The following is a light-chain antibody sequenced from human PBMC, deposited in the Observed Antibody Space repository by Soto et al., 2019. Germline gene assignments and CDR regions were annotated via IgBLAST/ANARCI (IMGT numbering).Light chain of an antibody. J-gene: IGKJ4*01. V-gene: IGKV3-15*01. CDR3: QQYGSSLT. Sequence: IVMTQSPATLSVSPGERATLSCRASQSVSSNLAWYQQKPGQAPRLLIYGASTRATDIPARFSGSGSGTEFTLTISSLQSEDFAVYYCQQYGSSLTFGGGTKVELK. CDR2: GAS. CDR1: QSVSSN.